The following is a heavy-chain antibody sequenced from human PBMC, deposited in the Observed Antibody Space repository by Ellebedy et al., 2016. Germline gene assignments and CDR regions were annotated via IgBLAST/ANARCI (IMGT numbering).Heavy chain of an antibody. CDR3: ARGVSDSSSSGVYYYYGMDV. V-gene: IGHV4-39*07. Sequence: SETLSLXCTVSGGSISSSSSYWSWIRQPPGKGLEWIGEINHSGSTNYNPSLKSRVTISVDTSKNQFSLKLSSVTAADTAVYYCARGVSDSSSSGVYYYYGMDVWGQGTTVTVSS. D-gene: IGHD6-6*01. CDR2: INHSGST. CDR1: GGSISSSSSY. J-gene: IGHJ6*02.